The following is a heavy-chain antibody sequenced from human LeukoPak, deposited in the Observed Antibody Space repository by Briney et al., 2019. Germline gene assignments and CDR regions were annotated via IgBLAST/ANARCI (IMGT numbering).Heavy chain of an antibody. Sequence: PSETLSLTCTVSGGSISSYYWSWIRQPAGKGLEWIGRIYTSGSTNYNPSLKSRVTMSVDTSKNQFSLKLSSVTAADTAVYYCARDTPSQAGFGELSTFDYWGQGTLVTVSS. CDR3: ARDTPSQAGFGELSTFDY. CDR1: GGSISSYY. J-gene: IGHJ4*02. V-gene: IGHV4-4*07. D-gene: IGHD3-10*01. CDR2: IYTSGST.